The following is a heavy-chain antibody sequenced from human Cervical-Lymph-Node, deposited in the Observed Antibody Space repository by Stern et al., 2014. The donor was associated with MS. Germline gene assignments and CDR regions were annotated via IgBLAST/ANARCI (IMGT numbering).Heavy chain of an antibody. J-gene: IGHJ4*02. CDR1: GFTFNDYY. D-gene: IGHD5-18*01. Sequence: QVQLVQSGGGLVKPGGSLRLSCAASGFTFNDYYMSWIRQAPGKGLEWVSYSSTDDATKYYADSVKGRFTISRDNAKNFLYLQMDSLRAEDTAVYYCARGYKFAANWGQGILVTVSS. CDR2: SSTDDATK. V-gene: IGHV3-11*01. CDR3: ARGYKFAAN.